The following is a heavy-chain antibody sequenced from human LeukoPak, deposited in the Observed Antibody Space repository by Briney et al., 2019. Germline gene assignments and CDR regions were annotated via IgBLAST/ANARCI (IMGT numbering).Heavy chain of an antibody. CDR2: ISSSSNVT. D-gene: IGHD1-26*01. CDR3: GRDLGGRSGY. CDR1: GFTFSSYS. Sequence: GGSLRLSCAASGFTFSSYSMNWVRQAPGKGLEWVSYISSSSNVTYYADSVKGRFSISRDNAKNTLYLQMNSLRAEDTAVYYCGRDLGGRSGYWGQGTLVTVSS. V-gene: IGHV3-21*05. J-gene: IGHJ4*02.